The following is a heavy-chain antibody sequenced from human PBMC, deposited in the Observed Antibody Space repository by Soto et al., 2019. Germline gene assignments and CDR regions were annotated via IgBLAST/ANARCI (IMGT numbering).Heavy chain of an antibody. Sequence: QVQLVQAGAEVKKPGSSVKVSCKASGGTFSSYAISWVRQAPGQGLEWMGGIIPIFGTANYAQKFQGRVTITADKSTSTAYMELSSLRSEDTAVYYCTLSIVGATVYGFDYWGQGTLVTVSS. D-gene: IGHD1-26*01. CDR2: IIPIFGTA. V-gene: IGHV1-69*06. CDR3: TLSIVGATVYGFDY. CDR1: GGTFSSYA. J-gene: IGHJ4*02.